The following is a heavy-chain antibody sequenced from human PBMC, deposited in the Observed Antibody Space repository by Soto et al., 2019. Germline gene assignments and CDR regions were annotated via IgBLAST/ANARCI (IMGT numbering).Heavy chain of an antibody. CDR1: GYTFTSYG. V-gene: IGHV1-18*01. J-gene: IGHJ6*03. CDR2: ISAYNGNT. CDR3: ARDVGYYYMDV. Sequence: ASVKVSCKASGYTFTSYGISWVRQAPGQGLEWMGWISAYNGNTNYAQKLQGRVTMTTDTSTGTAYMELRSLGSDDTAVYYCARDVGYYYMDVWGKGTTVTVSS.